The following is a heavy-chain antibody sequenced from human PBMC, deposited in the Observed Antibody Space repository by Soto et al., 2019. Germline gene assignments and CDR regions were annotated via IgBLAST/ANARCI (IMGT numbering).Heavy chain of an antibody. Sequence: LRLSCAASGFTFSNYGMHWVRQAPGKGLEWVAVIWYDGSNKYYADSVKGRFTISRDDSKNTLYLQMNSLRAEDTAVYYCARDHSGYYFDYWGQGALVTVSS. CDR3: ARDHSGYYFDY. CDR1: GFTFSNYG. D-gene: IGHD5-12*01. J-gene: IGHJ4*02. CDR2: IWYDGSNK. V-gene: IGHV3-33*01.